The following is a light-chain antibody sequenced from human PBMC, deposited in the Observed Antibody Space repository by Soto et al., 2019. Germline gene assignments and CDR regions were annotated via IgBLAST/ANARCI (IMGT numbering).Light chain of an antibody. Sequence: DIQMTQSPSSLSASVGDRVTITCQASQDIRKYLDWYQQKPGKAPKVLIYDASSLETGVPSRFSGSGSGTHFTLTISSLQPEDFAVYYCQQYRDLPITFGQGTRLEIK. CDR3: QQYRDLPIT. CDR1: QDIRKY. CDR2: DAS. V-gene: IGKV1-33*01. J-gene: IGKJ5*01.